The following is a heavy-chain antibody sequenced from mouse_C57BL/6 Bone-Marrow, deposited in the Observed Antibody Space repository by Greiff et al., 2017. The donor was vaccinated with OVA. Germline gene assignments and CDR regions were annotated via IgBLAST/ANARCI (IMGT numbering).Heavy chain of an antibody. D-gene: IGHD1-1*01. Sequence: QVQLQQPGAELVKPGASVKMSCKASGYTFTSYWITWVKQRPGQGLEWIGDIYPGSGSTNYNEKFKSKATLTVDTSSSTAYMQLSSLTSEDSAVYYCARVGVYYPHWYFDVWGTGTTVTVSS. CDR1: GYTFTSYW. V-gene: IGHV1-55*01. CDR2: IYPGSGST. J-gene: IGHJ1*03. CDR3: ARVGVYYPHWYFDV.